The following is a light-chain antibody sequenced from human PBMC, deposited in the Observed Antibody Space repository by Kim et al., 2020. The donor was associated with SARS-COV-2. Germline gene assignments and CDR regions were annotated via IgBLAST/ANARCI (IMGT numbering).Light chain of an antibody. CDR2: DVS. V-gene: IGKV1-5*02. CDR3: HQYNSPSNT. J-gene: IGKJ2*01. Sequence: AYVGDSVTMISRATQSITRWLVWYQQKPGKATKLLIYDVSSVKRGVTTRFSGSVSGTEFTLPLRSPQPDDFETYYRHQYNSPSNTFGQGTKLEL. CDR1: QSITRW.